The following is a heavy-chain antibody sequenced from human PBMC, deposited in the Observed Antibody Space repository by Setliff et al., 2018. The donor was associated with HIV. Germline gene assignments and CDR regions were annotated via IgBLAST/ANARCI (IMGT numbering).Heavy chain of an antibody. J-gene: IGHJ4*02. V-gene: IGHV4-39*07. CDR1: GGSITSTTYQ. Sequence: PSETLSLTCTVSGGSITSTTYQWAWIRQPPGKGLEWIANIYDSGTTNYNPSPKSRVTISRDTSKNQFFLKVTSLTAADTAMYYCARDPGNSSTWHFDYWGRGNLVTVSS. D-gene: IGHD6-13*01. CDR2: IYDSGTT. CDR3: ARDPGNSSTWHFDY.